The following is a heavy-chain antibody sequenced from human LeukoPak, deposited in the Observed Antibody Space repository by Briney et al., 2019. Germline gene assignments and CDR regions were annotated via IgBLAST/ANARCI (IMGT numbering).Heavy chain of an antibody. CDR1: GFTFSSYS. CDR2: ISSSSSYI. D-gene: IGHD3-22*01. Sequence: GGSLRLSCAASGFTFSSYSMNWVRQAPGKGLEWVSSISSSSSYIYYADSVKGRFTISRDNAKNSLYLQMNSLRTEDTALYYCAAFYDSSGYYYGHYYYYMDVWGKGTTVTVSS. J-gene: IGHJ6*03. V-gene: IGHV3-21*04. CDR3: AAFYDSSGYYYGHYYYYMDV.